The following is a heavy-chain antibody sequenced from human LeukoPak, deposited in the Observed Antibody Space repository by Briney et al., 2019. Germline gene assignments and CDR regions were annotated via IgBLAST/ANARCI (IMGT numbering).Heavy chain of an antibody. V-gene: IGHV3-74*01. J-gene: IGHJ5*01. D-gene: IGHD1-26*01. CDR2: INPAGTYV. CDR1: GFTFSNYW. CDR3: VRDWDHFDFDS. Sequence: GGSLRLSCAASGFTFSNYWIHWVRQAPGKGLVWVSRINPAGTYVYYADSVKGRFTLSRDNAKNTVYLQMNSLRAEDTALFYCVRDWDHFDFDSWGQGTLVTVSS.